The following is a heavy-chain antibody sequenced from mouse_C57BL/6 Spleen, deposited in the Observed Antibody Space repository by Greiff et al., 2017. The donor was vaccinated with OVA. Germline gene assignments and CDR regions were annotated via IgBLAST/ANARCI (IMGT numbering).Heavy chain of an antibody. Sequence: EVQRVESGGGLVKPGGSLKLSCAASGFTFSDYGMHWVRQAPEKGLEWVAYISSGSSTIYYADTVKGRVTISRDTAKNTLFLQMTSLRSEDSAMYYCARSDSGVYWYFDVWGTGTTVTVSS. J-gene: IGHJ1*03. V-gene: IGHV5-17*01. D-gene: IGHD2-13*01. CDR2: ISSGSSTI. CDR3: ARSDSGVYWYFDV. CDR1: GFTFSDYG.